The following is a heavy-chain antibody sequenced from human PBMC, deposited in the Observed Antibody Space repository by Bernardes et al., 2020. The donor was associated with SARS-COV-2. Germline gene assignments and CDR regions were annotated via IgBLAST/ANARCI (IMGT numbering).Heavy chain of an antibody. CDR3: AREGGYKDYIDY. CDR1: GFTFSSYS. Sequence: GSLRLSCAASGFTFSSYSMNWVRQAPGKGLEWVSSISSSSTYIYYADSVKGRFTISRDNAKNSLYLQMNSLRAEDTAVYYCAREGGYKDYIDYWGQGTLVTVSS. V-gene: IGHV3-21*01. J-gene: IGHJ4*02. CDR2: ISSSSTYI. D-gene: IGHD5-18*01.